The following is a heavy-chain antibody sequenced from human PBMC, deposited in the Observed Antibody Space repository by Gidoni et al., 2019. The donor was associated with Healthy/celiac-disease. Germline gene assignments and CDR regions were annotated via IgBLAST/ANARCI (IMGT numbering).Heavy chain of an antibody. Sequence: QVQLQQWGAGLLKPSETLSLTCAVYGGSFSGYYWSWIRQPPGKGLEWIGEINHSGSTNYNPSLKSRVTISVDTSKNQFCLKLSSVTAADTAVYYCARGFSSGFPWDYWGQGTLVTVSS. V-gene: IGHV4-34*01. CDR3: ARGFSSGFPWDY. J-gene: IGHJ4*02. CDR2: INHSGST. CDR1: GGSFSGYY. D-gene: IGHD3-22*01.